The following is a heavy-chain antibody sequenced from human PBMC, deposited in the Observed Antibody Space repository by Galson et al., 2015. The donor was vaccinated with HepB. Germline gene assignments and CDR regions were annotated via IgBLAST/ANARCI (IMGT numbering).Heavy chain of an antibody. Sequence: TLSLTCTVSGGSISSGSYYWSWIRQPAGKGLEWIGRIYTSGSTNYNPSLKSRVTMSVDTSKNQFSLKLSSVTAADTAVYYCAREAGLERRFGYYYYMDVWGKGTTVTVSS. CDR3: AREAGLERRFGYYYYMDV. J-gene: IGHJ6*03. D-gene: IGHD1-1*01. CDR1: GGSISSGSYY. CDR2: IYTSGST. V-gene: IGHV4-61*02.